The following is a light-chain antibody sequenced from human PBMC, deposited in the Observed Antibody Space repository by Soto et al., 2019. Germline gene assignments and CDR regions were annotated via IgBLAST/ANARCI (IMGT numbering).Light chain of an antibody. J-gene: IGKJ4*01. CDR3: QQYGDSPLT. Sequence: ENVLTQSPGTLSLSPRERATLSCRASQTVSGSYVAWYQQKPGQTPRLLIYGASSRATGIPDRFSGSGSGTDFTLTISRLEPEDFAVYHCQQYGDSPLTFGGGTKVDIK. CDR2: GAS. V-gene: IGKV3-20*01. CDR1: QTVSGSY.